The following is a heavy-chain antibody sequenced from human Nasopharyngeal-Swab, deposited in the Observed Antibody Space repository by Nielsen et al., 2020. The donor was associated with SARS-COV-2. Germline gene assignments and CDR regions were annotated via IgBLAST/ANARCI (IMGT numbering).Heavy chain of an antibody. D-gene: IGHD6-19*01. V-gene: IGHV3-30*18. J-gene: IGHJ4*02. CDR2: ISYDGSNK. CDR3: AKDLDSSGWDY. CDR1: GFTFSSYG. Sequence: GESLKISCAASGFTFSSYGMHWVRQAPGKGLEWVAVISYDGSNKYYADSVKGRFTISRDNSKNTLYLQMNSLRAEDTAVYYCAKDLDSSGWDYWGQGTLVTVSS.